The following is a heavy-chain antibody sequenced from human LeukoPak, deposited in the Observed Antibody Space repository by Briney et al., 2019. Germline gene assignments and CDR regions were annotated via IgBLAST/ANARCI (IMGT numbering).Heavy chain of an antibody. CDR3: VPRGGGDYLY. CDR2: INTDGTGT. D-gene: IGHD4-17*01. Sequence: GGSLRLSCAASGFTFSYYWMHWVRQAPWKGLVWVSRINTDGTGTNYADSVKGRFTISRDNAKNTLYLQMNSLRAEDTAVYYCVPRGGGDYLYWGQGTLVTVSS. J-gene: IGHJ4*02. V-gene: IGHV3-74*01. CDR1: GFTFSYYW.